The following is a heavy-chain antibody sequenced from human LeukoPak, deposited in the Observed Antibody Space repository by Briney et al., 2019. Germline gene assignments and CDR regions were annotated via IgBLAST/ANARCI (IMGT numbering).Heavy chain of an antibody. CDR1: GFTVSSNY. Sequence: GGSLRLSCAASGFTVSSNYMSWVRQAPGKGLEWVSYISSSGSTIYYADSVKGRFTISRDNAKNSLYLQMNSLRAEDTAVYYCARTVYYDSSGYPSSFDYWGQGTLVTVSS. V-gene: IGHV3-11*01. D-gene: IGHD3-22*01. CDR2: ISSSGSTI. CDR3: ARTVYYDSSGYPSSFDY. J-gene: IGHJ4*02.